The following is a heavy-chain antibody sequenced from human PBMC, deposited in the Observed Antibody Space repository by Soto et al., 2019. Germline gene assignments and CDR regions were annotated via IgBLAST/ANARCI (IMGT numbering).Heavy chain of an antibody. J-gene: IGHJ4*02. CDR1: GFSLDTWGVG. V-gene: IGHV2-5*02. Sequence: QITLKESGPTLVRPTQTLTLTCTVSGFSLDTWGVGVGWIRQSPGKAPEWLALIYWDDDKRYSPSLKNRLTITKDTSQNQGVLTVANMDALDPVKYYCARALGYWGAYYFDHRGQGTLVTVSS. D-gene: IGHD3-22*01. CDR3: ARALGYWGAYYFDH. CDR2: IYWDDDK.